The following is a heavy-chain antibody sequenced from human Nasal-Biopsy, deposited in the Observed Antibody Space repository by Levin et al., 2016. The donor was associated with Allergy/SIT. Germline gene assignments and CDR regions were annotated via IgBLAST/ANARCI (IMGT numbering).Heavy chain of an antibody. CDR1: GFTLSSYA. Sequence: GESLKISCVASGFTLSSYAMHWVRQAPGKGLEWLAVIAYDGNKTYIADSVKGRFTFSRDNYRSMLSLQMSSLRTDDTATYFCARDPRYCGGGTCYYYGMVRLGPGGPLSSSP. CDR2: IAYDGNKT. J-gene: IGHJ6*02. CDR3: ARDPRYCGGGTCYYYGMVR. D-gene: IGHD2-21*01. V-gene: IGHV3-30*04.